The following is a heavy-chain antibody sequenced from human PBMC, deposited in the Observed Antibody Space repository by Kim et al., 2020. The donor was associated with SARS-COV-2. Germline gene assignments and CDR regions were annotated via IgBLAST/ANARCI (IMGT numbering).Heavy chain of an antibody. D-gene: IGHD2-15*01. V-gene: IGHV1-18*01. CDR3: ARDDGRSSDY. J-gene: IGHJ4*02. Sequence: GTTNYVETLQDRVIMTTDTSTNTAYLEVRSLKSADTAIYYCARDDGRSSDYWGQGTLVTVSS. CDR2: GTT.